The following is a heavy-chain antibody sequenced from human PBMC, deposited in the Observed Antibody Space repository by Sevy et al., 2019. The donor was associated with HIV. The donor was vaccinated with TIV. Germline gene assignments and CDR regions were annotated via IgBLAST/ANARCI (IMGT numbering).Heavy chain of an antibody. Sequence: GGSLRLSCAASGFTFSSYAMHWVRQAPGRGLEWVAVISYDGSNKYYVDSVKGRFTICRDNSKNTLYLQMNSLRAEDTAVYYCARVGSYGSGSYGYSYYFDYWGQRTLVTVSS. J-gene: IGHJ4*02. V-gene: IGHV3-30*03. CDR2: ISYDGSNK. CDR3: ARVGSYGSGSYGYSYYFDY. D-gene: IGHD3-10*01. CDR1: GFTFSSYA.